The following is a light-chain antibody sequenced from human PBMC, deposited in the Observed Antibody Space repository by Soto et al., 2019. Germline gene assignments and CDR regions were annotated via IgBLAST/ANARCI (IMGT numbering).Light chain of an antibody. V-gene: IGLV2-14*01. Sequence: QSVLTQPASVSGSPGQSITISCTGTSSDVGGYDYVSWYQQQSGKAPKLMIYEVTHRPSGVSNRFSGSKSGNAASLTISGLKAEDEADYYCSSFTSTRTHVVFGGRTNLTVL. CDR1: SSDVGGYDY. CDR2: EVT. J-gene: IGLJ2*01. CDR3: SSFTSTRTHVV.